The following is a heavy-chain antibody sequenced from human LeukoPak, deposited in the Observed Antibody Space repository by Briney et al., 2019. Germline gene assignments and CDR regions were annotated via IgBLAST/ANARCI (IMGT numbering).Heavy chain of an antibody. J-gene: IGHJ4*02. CDR3: ARGSSGWYDFDY. CDR2: IYHGDSDT. Sequence: GESLQISCKGSAYSFTSYWIGCVRRQPGKDRVWMGIIYHGDSDTRYSPSFQGQVTTSADKSISTAYLQWSSLKASDTAMYYCARGSSGWYDFDYWGQGTLVTVSS. D-gene: IGHD6-19*01. V-gene: IGHV5-51*01. CDR1: AYSFTSYW.